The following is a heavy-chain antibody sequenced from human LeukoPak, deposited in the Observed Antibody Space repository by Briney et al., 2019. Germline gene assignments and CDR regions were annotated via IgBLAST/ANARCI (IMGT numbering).Heavy chain of an antibody. CDR3: ARDGSGWSAY. CDR2: IKQDGSEI. D-gene: IGHD6-19*01. J-gene: IGHJ4*02. CDR1: GFTFSNYW. Sequence: GGSLRLSCAASGFTFSNYWMSWVRQSPGKGLEWVANIKQDGSEIYYVDSVKGRFTISRDNAKNSLYLQMNSLRAEDTAVYYCARDGSGWSAYWGQGILVTVSS. V-gene: IGHV3-7*01.